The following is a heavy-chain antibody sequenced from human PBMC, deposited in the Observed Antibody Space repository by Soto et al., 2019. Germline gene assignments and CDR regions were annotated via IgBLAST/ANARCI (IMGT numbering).Heavy chain of an antibody. V-gene: IGHV4-31*03. CDR3: AREFGSGSYQYYYYGMDV. D-gene: IGHD3-10*01. CDR2: IYYSGST. J-gene: IGHJ6*02. Sequence: QVQLQESGPGLVKPSQTLSLTCTVSGGSISSGGYYWSWIRQHPGKGLEWIGYIYYSGSTYYNPCLKRRFTISVDTSKDQFSLKLSSVTAADTAVYYCAREFGSGSYQYYYYGMDVWGQGTTVTVSS. CDR1: GGSISSGGYY.